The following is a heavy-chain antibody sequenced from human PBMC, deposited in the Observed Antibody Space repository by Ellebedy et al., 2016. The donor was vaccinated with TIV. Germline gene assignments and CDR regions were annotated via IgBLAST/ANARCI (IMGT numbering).Heavy chain of an antibody. CDR1: GGSFSGYY. CDR3: ARGLRQLWFGELFPRWFDP. D-gene: IGHD3-10*01. Sequence: MPSETLSLTCAVYGGSFSGYYWSWIRQPPGKGLEWIGEINHSGSTNYNPSLKSRVTISVDTSKNQFSLKLSSVTAADTAVYYCARGLRQLWFGELFPRWFDPWGQGTLVTVSS. V-gene: IGHV4-34*01. J-gene: IGHJ5*02. CDR2: INHSGST.